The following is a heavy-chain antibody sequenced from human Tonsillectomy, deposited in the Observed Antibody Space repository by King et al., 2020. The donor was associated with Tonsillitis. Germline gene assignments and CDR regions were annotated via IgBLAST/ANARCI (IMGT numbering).Heavy chain of an antibody. Sequence: QLVQSGGGLVQPGGSLRLSCAASGFTFSSYDMHWVRQATGKGLEWVSAIGTAGDTYYAGSVKGRFTISSENAKNSLYFQMNSLRAEDTAVYYCARSYYSDFFDYWGQGTLVTVSS. CDR3: ARSYYSDFFDY. CDR1: GFTFSSYD. J-gene: IGHJ4*02. CDR2: IGTAGDT. D-gene: IGHD1-26*01. V-gene: IGHV3-13*01.